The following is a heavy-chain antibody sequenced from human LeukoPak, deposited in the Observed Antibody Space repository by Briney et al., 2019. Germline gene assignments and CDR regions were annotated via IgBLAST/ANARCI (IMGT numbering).Heavy chain of an antibody. D-gene: IGHD5-18*01. CDR1: KFTFINYG. Sequence: PGGSLRLSCGASKFTFINYGIHWVRQAPGKGLEWVAAISYDENTKYYAETVKGRFTISRDNSKNTVYLQMNSLRAEDTAVYYCARVFYGYSYGYYFDYWGQGTLVTVSS. J-gene: IGHJ4*02. CDR3: ARVFYGYSYGYYFDY. V-gene: IGHV3-30*03. CDR2: ISYDENTK.